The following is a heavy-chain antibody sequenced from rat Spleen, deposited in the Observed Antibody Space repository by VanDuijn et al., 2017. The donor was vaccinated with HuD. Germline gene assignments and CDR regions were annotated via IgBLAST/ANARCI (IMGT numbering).Heavy chain of an antibody. CDR2: ISPDGGST. J-gene: IGHJ4*01. V-gene: IGHV5-20*01. CDR1: GFTFSDYY. CDR3: GKDMNYFSTYPFYLMGA. D-gene: IGHD1-2*01. Sequence: EVQLVESDGGLVQPGRSLKLSCAASGFTFSDYYMAWVRQAPKKGLEWVASISPDGGSTYYPDSMKGRFTISRDNAENTVYLQMNSLRSEDTATYFCGKDMNYFSTYPFYLMGAWGQGTSVTVSS.